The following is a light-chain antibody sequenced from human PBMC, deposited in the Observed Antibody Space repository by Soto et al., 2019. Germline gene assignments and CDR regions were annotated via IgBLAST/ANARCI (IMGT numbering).Light chain of an antibody. Sequence: EIGLPQSPGTLSLSPGVRAPLSCRARKSVISSDLAWYQQKVGQAPRPLIYGESSRATGIPDRFRGSGSGTDFTLTYCRLEPEDFAVYLSQQYCSSHRTCGQGTKMEIK. CDR1: KSVISSD. CDR2: GES. CDR3: QQYCSSHRT. J-gene: IGKJ1*01. V-gene: IGKV3-20*01.